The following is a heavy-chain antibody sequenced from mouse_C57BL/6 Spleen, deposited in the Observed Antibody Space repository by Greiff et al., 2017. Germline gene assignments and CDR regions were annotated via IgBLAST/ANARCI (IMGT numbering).Heavy chain of an antibody. D-gene: IGHD2-4*01. Sequence: VQLQQPGAELVKPGASVKLSCKASGYTFTSYWMQWVKQRPGQGLEWIGELDPSDSYTNYNQKFKGKATLTVYTSSSTAYMQLSSLTSEDSAVYYCASYDYPYAMGYWGQGASVTVSS. J-gene: IGHJ4*01. CDR1: GYTFTSYW. CDR3: ASYDYPYAMGY. V-gene: IGHV1-50*01. CDR2: LDPSDSYT.